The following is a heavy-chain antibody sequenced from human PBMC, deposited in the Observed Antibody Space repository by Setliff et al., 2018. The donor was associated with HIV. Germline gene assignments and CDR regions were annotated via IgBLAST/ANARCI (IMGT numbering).Heavy chain of an antibody. V-gene: IGHV4-39*01. D-gene: IGHD6-6*01. J-gene: IGHJ6*03. CDR3: VRGAPRPAYYYYYYMDV. CDR1: GDSISGNSFF. CDR2: MHYRGTT. Sequence: ASENLSLTCNVSGDSISGNSFFWGWIRQPPGKGLEWIGSMHYRGTTSYNPSLKSRVTIFVETSKNQFSLKLSSVTATDTAVYYCVRGAPRPAYYYYYYMDVWVKGTTVTVSS.